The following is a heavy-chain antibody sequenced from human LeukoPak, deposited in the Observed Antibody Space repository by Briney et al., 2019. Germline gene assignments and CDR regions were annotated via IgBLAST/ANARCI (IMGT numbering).Heavy chain of an antibody. J-gene: IGHJ5*02. D-gene: IGHD3-3*01. CDR2: ISSSSSYI. CDR3: ARDATIDRYYDFWSGQNWFDP. CDR1: GFTFSSYS. V-gene: IGHV3-21*01. Sequence: GGSLRLSCTASGFTFSSYSLNWVRQAPGKGLEWVSSISSSSSYIYYADSVKGRFTISRDNAKNSLYLQMNSLRAEDTAVYYCARDATIDRYYDFWSGQNWFDPWGQGTLVTVSS.